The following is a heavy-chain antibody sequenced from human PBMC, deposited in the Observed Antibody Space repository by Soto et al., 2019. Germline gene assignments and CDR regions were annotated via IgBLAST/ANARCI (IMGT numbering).Heavy chain of an antibody. CDR2: MNPNSGNT. D-gene: IGHD3-16*01. V-gene: IGHV1-8*01. Sequence: ASVKVSCKASGYTFTSYDINCVRQATGQGLEWMGWMNPNSGNTGYAQKFQGRVTMTRNTSISTAYMELSSLRSEDTAVYYCARGVGGEQLGYYYYGMDVWGQGTTVTVSS. CDR1: GYTFTSYD. J-gene: IGHJ6*02. CDR3: ARGVGGEQLGYYYYGMDV.